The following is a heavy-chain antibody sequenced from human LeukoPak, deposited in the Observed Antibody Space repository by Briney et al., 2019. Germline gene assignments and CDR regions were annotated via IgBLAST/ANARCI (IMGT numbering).Heavy chain of an antibody. J-gene: IGHJ4*02. CDR3: ARRVSDPLKVDY. CDR2: IYYSGGT. Sequence: SETLSLTCTVSGGSISSRSCYWGWIRQPPGKGLEWIGSIYYSGGTYYNPSLKSRVTISVDTSKNQFSLKLSSVTAADTAVYYCARRVSDPLKVDYWGQGTLVTVSS. CDR1: GGSISSRSCY. D-gene: IGHD3-22*01. V-gene: IGHV4-39*01.